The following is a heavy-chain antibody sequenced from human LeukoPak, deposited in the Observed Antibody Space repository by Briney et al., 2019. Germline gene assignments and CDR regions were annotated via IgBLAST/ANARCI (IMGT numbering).Heavy chain of an antibody. CDR2: ISGSGGST. CDR3: AKDQDCSGGSCYMT. D-gene: IGHD2-15*01. J-gene: IGHJ5*02. CDR1: GFTFSSYW. V-gene: IGHV3-23*01. Sequence: GGSLRLSCAASGFTFSSYWMSWVRQAPGKGLEWVSAISGSGGSTYYADSVKGRFTISRDNSKNTLYLQMNSLRAEDTAVYYCAKDQDCSGGSCYMTWGQGTLVTVSS.